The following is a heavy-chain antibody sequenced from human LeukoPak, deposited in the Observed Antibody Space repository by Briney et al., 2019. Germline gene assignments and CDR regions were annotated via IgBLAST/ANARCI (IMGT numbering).Heavy chain of an antibody. V-gene: IGHV3-48*01. CDR2: ISSGSSSR. Sequence: GGSLRLSCAASGFRFSNAWVSWVRQAPGKGLEWVSYISSGSSSRYYADSVKGRFTISRDNAKNSLYLQMNSLRAEDTAVYFCARLRYYAVDVWGQGTTVIVSS. J-gene: IGHJ6*02. CDR3: ARLRYYAVDV. CDR1: GFRFSNAW.